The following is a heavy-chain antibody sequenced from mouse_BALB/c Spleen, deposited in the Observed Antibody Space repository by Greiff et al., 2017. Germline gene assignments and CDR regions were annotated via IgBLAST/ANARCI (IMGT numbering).Heavy chain of an antibody. CDR1: GYSITSGYY. Sequence: EVHLVESGPGLVKPSQSLSLTCSVTGYSITSGYYWNWIRQFPGNKLEWMGYISYDGSNNYNPSLKNRISITRDTSKNQFFLKLNSVTTEDTATYYCARGNWAYYFDYWGQGTTLTVSS. J-gene: IGHJ2*01. V-gene: IGHV3-6*02. CDR3: ARGNWAYYFDY. CDR2: ISYDGSN. D-gene: IGHD4-1*01.